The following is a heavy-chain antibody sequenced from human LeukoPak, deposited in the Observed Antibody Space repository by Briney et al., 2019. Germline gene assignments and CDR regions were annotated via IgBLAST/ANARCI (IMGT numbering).Heavy chain of an antibody. CDR1: GGSTSSSSYY. D-gene: IGHD3-22*01. CDR3: ARIPIVVVPGYFDY. J-gene: IGHJ4*02. V-gene: IGHV4-39*01. CDR2: MYHSGST. Sequence: SETLSLTCTVSGGSTSSSSYYWGWIRQPPGKGLEWIGSMYHSGSTYYSPSLKSRVTIPADMSKNQFSLKLSSVTAADTAVYYCARIPIVVVPGYFDYWGQGTLVTVSS.